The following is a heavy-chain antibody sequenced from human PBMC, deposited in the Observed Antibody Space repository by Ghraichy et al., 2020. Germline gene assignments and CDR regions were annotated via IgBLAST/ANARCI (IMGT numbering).Heavy chain of an antibody. J-gene: IGHJ6*02. CDR3: AKCKALLWFADASPRADYYGIVV. Sequence: GGSLRLSCTASGFTFTSYGMHWVRQAPGKGLEWVSLISYDGSKKYSADSVKGRFTISRDNFKNTLYLHMDSLRPEDTAVYSCAKCKALLWFADASPRADYYGIVVAGQVTTVT. CDR2: ISYDGSKK. V-gene: IGHV3-30*18. CDR1: GFTFTSYG. D-gene: IGHD3-10*01.